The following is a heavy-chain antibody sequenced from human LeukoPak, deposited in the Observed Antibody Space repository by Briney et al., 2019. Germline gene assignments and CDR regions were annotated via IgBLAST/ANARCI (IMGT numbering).Heavy chain of an antibody. CDR2: ISNTSSYI. CDR1: GFTFSSYS. Sequence: GWSLRLSCAASGFTFSSYSMNEVRPAPGRGLEWVSSISNTSSYIYYADSLKGRFTISRDNAKHSLYLQMNSLRAEDTAVYYCARGRYFDWLLYDWGQGTLVTASS. V-gene: IGHV3-21*01. J-gene: IGHJ4*02. D-gene: IGHD3-9*01. CDR3: ARGRYFDWLLYD.